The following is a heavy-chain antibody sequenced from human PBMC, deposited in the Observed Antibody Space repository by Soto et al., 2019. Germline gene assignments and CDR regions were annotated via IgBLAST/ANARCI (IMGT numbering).Heavy chain of an antibody. J-gene: IGHJ6*02. D-gene: IGHD6-13*01. Sequence: GGSLRLSCAASGFTFSSYAMSWVRQAPGKGLEWVSAISGSGGSTYYADSGKGRFTISRDNSKNTLYLQMNSLRAEDTAVYYCAKDPILAAAVDYYYYGMDVWGQGTTVTVSS. V-gene: IGHV3-23*01. CDR3: AKDPILAAAVDYYYYGMDV. CDR1: GFTFSSYA. CDR2: ISGSGGST.